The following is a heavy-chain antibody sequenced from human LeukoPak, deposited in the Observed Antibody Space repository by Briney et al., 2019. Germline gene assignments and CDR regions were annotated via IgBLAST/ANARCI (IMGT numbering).Heavy chain of an antibody. D-gene: IGHD3-22*01. CDR1: VYTFTFYY. CDR3: ARPMICLLDAFDI. Sequence: GASVTVSFKSSVYTFTFYYMHWVRQAPGQGREWMGWINPNSGGTNYAQKFQGRVTMTRDTSISTAYMELSRLRSDDTAVYYCARPMICLLDAFDIWGQGTMVTVSS. J-gene: IGHJ3*02. CDR2: INPNSGGT. V-gene: IGHV1-2*02.